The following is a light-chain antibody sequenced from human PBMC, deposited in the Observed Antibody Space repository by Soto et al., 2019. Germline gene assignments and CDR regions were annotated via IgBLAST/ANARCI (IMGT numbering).Light chain of an antibody. CDR3: CSYAGNYIYV. Sequence: QSVLTQPASVSGSPGQSITISCTGTSSDVGSYNLVSWYQQHPGKAPKLMIYEGSKRPSGVSNRFSGSKSGNTASLTISGLQAEDEADYYCCSYAGNYIYVFGTGTKVTVL. CDR2: EGS. J-gene: IGLJ1*01. V-gene: IGLV2-23*01. CDR1: SSDVGSYNL.